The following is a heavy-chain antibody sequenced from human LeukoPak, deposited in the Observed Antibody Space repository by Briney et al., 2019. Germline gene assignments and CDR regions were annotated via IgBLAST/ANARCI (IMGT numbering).Heavy chain of an antibody. V-gene: IGHV4-38-2*02. J-gene: IGHJ4*02. Sequence: SETLSLTCTVSGYSISSGYYWGWIRQPPGKGLEWIGSIYHSGSTYYNPSLKSRVTISVDTSKNQFSLKLSSVTAADTAVYYCARVAYYDYVWGSYRSNGSYYFDYWGQGTLVTVSS. CDR2: IYHSGST. CDR3: ARVAYYDYVWGSYRSNGSYYFDY. D-gene: IGHD3-16*02. CDR1: GYSISSGYY.